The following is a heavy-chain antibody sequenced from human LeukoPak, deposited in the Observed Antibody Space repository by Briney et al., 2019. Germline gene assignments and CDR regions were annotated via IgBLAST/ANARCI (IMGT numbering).Heavy chain of an antibody. Sequence: PSETLSLTCTVSVSSISSSYWGGIRHPPGKGLEWIGYIYYSGSTNYNPSLKSRVTISVDTSKNQFSLKLSSVTAADTAVYYCARQGAGNWFDPWGQGTLVTVSS. D-gene: IGHD6-19*01. CDR3: ARQGAGNWFDP. J-gene: IGHJ5*02. CDR2: IYYSGST. CDR1: VSSISSSY. V-gene: IGHV4-59*08.